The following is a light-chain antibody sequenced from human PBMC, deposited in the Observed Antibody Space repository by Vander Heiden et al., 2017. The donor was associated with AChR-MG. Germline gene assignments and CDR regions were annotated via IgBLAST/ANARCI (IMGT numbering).Light chain of an antibody. Sequence: SVLPQPPSVSGTPGQRVTTSCTGGSSNIGAGYDVHWYQQLPGTAPKLLIYGNSKRPSGVPDRFSGSKSGTSASLAITGLQAEDEADYYCQSYDSSLSGSIFGGGTKLTVL. J-gene: IGLJ2*01. CDR1: SSNIGAGYD. V-gene: IGLV1-40*01. CDR2: GNS. CDR3: QSYDSSLSGSI.